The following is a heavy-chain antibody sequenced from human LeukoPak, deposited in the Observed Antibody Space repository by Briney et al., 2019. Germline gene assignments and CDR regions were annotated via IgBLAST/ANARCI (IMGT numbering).Heavy chain of an antibody. CDR2: IYYSGST. J-gene: IGHJ5*02. D-gene: IGHD4-11*01. V-gene: IGHV4-59*08. CDR3: ARYRDYRGWFDP. CDR1: GGSISSYY. Sequence: SETLSLTCTVSGGSISSYYWSWIRQPPGKGLEWIGYIYYSGSTNYNPSLKSRVTISVDTSKNQFSLKLSSVTAADTAVYYCARYRDYRGWFDPWGQGTLVTVSS.